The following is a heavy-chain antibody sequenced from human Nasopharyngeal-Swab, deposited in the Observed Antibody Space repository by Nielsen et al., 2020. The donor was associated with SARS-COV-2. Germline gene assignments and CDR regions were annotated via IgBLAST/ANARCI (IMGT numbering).Heavy chain of an antibody. CDR2: IYYSGST. CDR1: GGSISSSSYY. J-gene: IGHJ6*02. V-gene: IGHV4-39*01. D-gene: IGHD7-27*01. Sequence: SETLFLTCTVSGGSISSSSYYWGWIRQPPGKGLEWIGSIYYSGSTYYNPSLKSRVTISVDTSKNQFSLKLSSVTAADTAVYYCARVPGHYYYYGMDVWGQGTTVTVSS. CDR3: ARVPGHYYYYGMDV.